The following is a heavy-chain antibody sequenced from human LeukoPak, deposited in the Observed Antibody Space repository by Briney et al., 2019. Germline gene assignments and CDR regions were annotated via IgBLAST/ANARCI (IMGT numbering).Heavy chain of an antibody. CDR2: IIPLFPIS. CDR3: ARESADSSSWYP. V-gene: IGHV1-69*01. CDR1: GGSFRNHA. Sequence: SVKVSCKASGGSFRNHAISWVRQAPGQGLEWMGGIIPLFPISKYAQRFQGRVTITADESTGTAYMELSSLSSEDTALYYCARESADSSSWYPWGQGTLVTVSS. J-gene: IGHJ5*02. D-gene: IGHD6-13*01.